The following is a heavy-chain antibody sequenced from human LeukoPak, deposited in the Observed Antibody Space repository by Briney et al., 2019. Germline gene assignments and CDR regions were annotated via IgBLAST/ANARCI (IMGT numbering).Heavy chain of an antibody. CDR3: ARVGAQRGWYFDY. J-gene: IGHJ4*02. CDR2: ISSSGSTI. Sequence: PGGSLRLSCAASGFTFSSYAMNWVRQAPGKGLEWVSYISSSGSTIYYADSVKGRFTISRDNAKNSLYLQMNSLRAEDTAVYYCARVGAQRGWYFDYWGQGALVTVSS. D-gene: IGHD4/OR15-4a*01. CDR1: GFTFSSYA. V-gene: IGHV3-48*03.